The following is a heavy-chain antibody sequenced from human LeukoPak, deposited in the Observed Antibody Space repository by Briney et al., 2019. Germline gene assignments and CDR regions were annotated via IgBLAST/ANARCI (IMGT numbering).Heavy chain of an antibody. V-gene: IGHV4-30-4*08. CDR3: ARDDPQYWFDP. D-gene: IGHD3-3*01. CDR1: GGSISSGDYY. Sequence: SQTLSLTCTVSGGSISSGDYYWSWIRQPPGKGLEWIGYIYYSGSTYYNPSLKSRVTISVDTSKNQFSLKLSTVTAADTAVYYCARDDPQYWFDPWGQGTLVTVSS. J-gene: IGHJ5*02. CDR2: IYYSGST.